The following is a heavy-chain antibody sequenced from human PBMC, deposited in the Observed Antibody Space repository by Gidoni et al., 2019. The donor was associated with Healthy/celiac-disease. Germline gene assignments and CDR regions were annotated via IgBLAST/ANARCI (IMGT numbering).Heavy chain of an antibody. D-gene: IGHD1-26*01. V-gene: IGHV1-3*01. CDR1: GYTFTSYA. Sequence: QAQLVQSGAEVKKPGASVKVSCKASGYTFTSYALHLVRQAPGQRLGWMGWINAGNGNTKYSQKFQGRVTITRETSASTAYMELSSLRSEDAAVYYCARSILSGMGATPVDYWGQGTLVTVSS. J-gene: IGHJ4*02. CDR2: INAGNGNT. CDR3: ARSILSGMGATPVDY.